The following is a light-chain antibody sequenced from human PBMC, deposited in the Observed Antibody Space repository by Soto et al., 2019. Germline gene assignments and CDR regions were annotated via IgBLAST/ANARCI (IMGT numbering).Light chain of an antibody. J-gene: IGLJ2*01. V-gene: IGLV7-46*01. CDR2: DTT. CDR3: LLSYSGARV. CDR1: TGAVTSGHY. Sequence: QAVVTQEPSLTVSPGGTVTLTCGSSTGAVTSGHYPYWFQQKPGQAPRTLIFDTTNRHSWTPARFSGSLLGGKAALTLSGAQPDDEADYYCLLSYSGARVFGGGTKVTVL.